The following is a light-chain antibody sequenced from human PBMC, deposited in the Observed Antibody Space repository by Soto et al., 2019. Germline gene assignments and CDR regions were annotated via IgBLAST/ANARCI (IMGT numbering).Light chain of an antibody. Sequence: EIVLTQSPGTLSLSPGERATLSCRASQNISDSYLAWFQQEPGQAPRVFIYGVSSRATGVPDRFSGSGSGTEFTLTISSLQSEDFATYYCQQYNSYSRTFGQGTKVDIK. V-gene: IGKV3-20*01. CDR2: GVS. J-gene: IGKJ1*01. CDR3: QQYNSYSRT. CDR1: QNISDSY.